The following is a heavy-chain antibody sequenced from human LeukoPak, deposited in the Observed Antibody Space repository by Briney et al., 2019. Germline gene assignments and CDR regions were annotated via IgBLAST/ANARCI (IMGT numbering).Heavy chain of an antibody. J-gene: IGHJ4*02. V-gene: IGHV3-30-3*01. CDR3: ARADTYYGSYFDY. CDR1: RFTFSSYA. Sequence: GGSPRLSCAASRFTFSSYAMHWVRQAPGKGLEWVTVISYDGSNKYYAGSVKGRFTISRDNSKDTLYLQMNSLRPEDTAVYYYARADTYYGSYFDYWGQGILVTVSS. CDR2: ISYDGSNK. D-gene: IGHD3-10*01.